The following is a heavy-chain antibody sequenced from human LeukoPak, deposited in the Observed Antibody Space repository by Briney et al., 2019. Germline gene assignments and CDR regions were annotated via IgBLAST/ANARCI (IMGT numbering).Heavy chain of an antibody. Sequence: GGSLRLSCVASGFSFSDFYMSWIRQAPGKGLEWVSYIDGTSTFTNYADSVKGRFTISRDNAKNALYLQMNSLRAEDSAVYYCARTLVAAPGTKGGPWGQGTLVTVSS. D-gene: IGHD6-13*01. V-gene: IGHV3-11*03. CDR1: GFSFSDFY. CDR3: ARTLVAAPGTKGGP. J-gene: IGHJ5*02. CDR2: IDGTSTFT.